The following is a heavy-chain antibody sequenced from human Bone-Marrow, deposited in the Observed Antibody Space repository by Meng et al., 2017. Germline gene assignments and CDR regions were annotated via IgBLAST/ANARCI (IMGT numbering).Heavy chain of an antibody. CDR1: GGSISSYY. J-gene: IGHJ6*02. V-gene: IGHV4-4*07. CDR2: IYTSGST. CDR3: ARDRVRGVTYYYYGMDV. D-gene: IGHD3-10*01. Sequence: SETLSLTCTVSGGSISSYYWSWIRQPAGKGLEWIGRIYTSGSTNYNPSLKSRVTMSVDTSKNQFSLKLSSVTAADTAVYYCARDRVRGVTYYYYGMDVWGQGTTVTVSS.